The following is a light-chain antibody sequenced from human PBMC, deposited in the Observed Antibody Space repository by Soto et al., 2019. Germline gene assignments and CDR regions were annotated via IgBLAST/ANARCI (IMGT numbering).Light chain of an antibody. V-gene: IGKV2D-29*01. CDR1: PRPLHHDRKTY. Sequence: EMVMTQTPLSLVAVLAQRACISCTSGPRPLHHDRKTYLYWYVQKPGQPPQLLIYELSNRFFGVSDRFSGSGSGTDFTLKISRVEAEDVGVYYCMQSIELPPVFGQGTRLEIK. J-gene: IGKJ5*01. CDR3: MQSIELPPV. CDR2: ELS.